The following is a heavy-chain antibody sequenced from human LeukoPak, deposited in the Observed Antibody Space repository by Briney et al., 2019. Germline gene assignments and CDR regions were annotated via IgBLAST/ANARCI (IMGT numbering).Heavy chain of an antibody. V-gene: IGHV3-7*01. J-gene: IGHJ4*02. CDR1: GFTFSNYW. CDR3: ARGGEYYYDSSGYYTKTYYFDY. Sequence: GGSLRLSCAASGFTFSNYWMSWVRQAPGKGLEWVANIKQDGSEKYYVNSVKGRFTISRDNAKRSLSLQMNSLTAADTAVYYCARGGEYYYDSSGYYTKTYYFDYWGQGTLVTVSS. CDR2: IKQDGSEK. D-gene: IGHD3-22*01.